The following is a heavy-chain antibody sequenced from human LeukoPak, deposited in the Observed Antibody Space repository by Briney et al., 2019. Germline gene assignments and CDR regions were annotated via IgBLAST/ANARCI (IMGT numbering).Heavy chain of an antibody. CDR1: GFTFSSYG. CDR3: AKIRTGSSWYVFDY. CDR2: ISGSGDST. J-gene: IGHJ4*02. D-gene: IGHD6-13*01. V-gene: IGHV3-23*01. Sequence: GGSLRLSCAAPGFTFSSYGMSWVRKAPGKGREWVSAISGSGDSTYYADSVKGRFTISRDNSKNTLYLQMNSLRAEDTALYYCAKIRTGSSWYVFDYWGQGTLVTVSS.